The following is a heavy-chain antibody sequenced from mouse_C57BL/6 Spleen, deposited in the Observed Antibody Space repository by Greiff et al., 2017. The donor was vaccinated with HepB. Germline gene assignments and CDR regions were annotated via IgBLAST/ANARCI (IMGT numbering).Heavy chain of an antibody. V-gene: IGHV5-6*01. Sequence: EVQGVESGGDLVKPGGSLKLSCAASGFTFSSYGMSWVRQTPDKRLEWVATISSGGSYTYYPDSVKGRFTISRDNAKNTLYLQMSSLKSEDTAMYYCAREITTGARAMDYWGQGTSVTVSS. J-gene: IGHJ4*01. CDR1: GFTFSSYG. CDR3: AREITTGARAMDY. CDR2: ISSGGSYT. D-gene: IGHD1-1*01.